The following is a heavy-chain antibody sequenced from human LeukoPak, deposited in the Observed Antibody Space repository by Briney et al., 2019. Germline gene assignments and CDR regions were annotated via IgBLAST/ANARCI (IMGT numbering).Heavy chain of an antibody. D-gene: IGHD5-18*01. CDR3: AKDLDVDTAMVFEY. V-gene: IGHV3-7*01. CDR1: GFTFSSYW. CDR2: INQDGSEK. Sequence: GGSLRLSCAASGFTFSSYWMSWVRQAPGKGLEWVANINQDGSEKYYVDSVKGRFTISRDNARNSLYLQMNSLRAEDTAVYYCAKDLDVDTAMVFEYWGQGTLVTVSS. J-gene: IGHJ4*02.